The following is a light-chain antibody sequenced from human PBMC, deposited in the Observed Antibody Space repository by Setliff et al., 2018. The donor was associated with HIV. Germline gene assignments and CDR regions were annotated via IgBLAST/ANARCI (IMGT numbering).Light chain of an antibody. CDR1: TGAVTSANY. CDR3: LLYFGGGQLGV. J-gene: IGLJ3*02. Sequence: QAVVTQAPSLTVSPVGTVTLTCASTTGAVTSANYPNWFQQKPGQAPRALLYRTSDKHSWTPARFSGSLLGRKAALTLSGVQPEDEAEYYCLLYFGGGQLGVFGGGTQVTVL. V-gene: IGLV7-43*01. CDR2: RTS.